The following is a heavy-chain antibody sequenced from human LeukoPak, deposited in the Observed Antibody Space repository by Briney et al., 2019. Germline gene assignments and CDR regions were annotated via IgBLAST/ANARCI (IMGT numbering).Heavy chain of an antibody. J-gene: IGHJ5*02. CDR3: AGQGIAAAGPQNWFDP. Sequence: SEPLPLTCAVYGGSFSGYYWSWIRQPPGKGLEWIGEINQSGSTNYNPSLKSRVTISVDTSKNQFSLKLSSVTAADTAVYYCAGQGIAAAGPQNWFDPWGQGTLVTVSS. V-gene: IGHV4-34*01. CDR1: GGSFSGYY. CDR2: INQSGST. D-gene: IGHD6-13*01.